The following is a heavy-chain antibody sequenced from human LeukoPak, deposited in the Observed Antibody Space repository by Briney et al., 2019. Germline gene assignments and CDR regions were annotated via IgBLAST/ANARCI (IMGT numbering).Heavy chain of an antibody. V-gene: IGHV3-66*04. CDR2: IYSGGST. Sequence: GGSLRLSCAASGFTVSSNFMSWVRQAPGKGLEWVSMIYSGGSTYYADSVKGRFTISRDNSKNTLDLQMNSLRAEDTAVYYCARRGHGYGSPFDYWGQGTLVTVSS. D-gene: IGHD5-18*01. J-gene: IGHJ4*02. CDR1: GFTVSSNF. CDR3: ARRGHGYGSPFDY.